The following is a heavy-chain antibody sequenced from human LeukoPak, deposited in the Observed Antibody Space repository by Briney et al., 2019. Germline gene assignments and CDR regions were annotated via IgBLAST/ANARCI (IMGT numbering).Heavy chain of an antibody. D-gene: IGHD2-15*01. J-gene: IGHJ4*02. CDR2: IFYSGST. Sequence: SETLSLTCTVSGGSISSYYWSWIRQPPGKGLEWIGYIFYSGSTNYNPSLKSRVTISVDTSKNQFSLKLRSVTAADTAVYYCAGPGRGFLDYWGQGTLVTVSS. CDR3: AGPGRGFLDY. V-gene: IGHV4-59*01. CDR1: GGSISSYY.